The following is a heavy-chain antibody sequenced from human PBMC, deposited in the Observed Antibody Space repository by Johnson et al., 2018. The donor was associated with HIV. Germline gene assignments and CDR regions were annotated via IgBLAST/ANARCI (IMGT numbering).Heavy chain of an antibody. D-gene: IGHD3-16*01. V-gene: IGHV3-20*04. Sequence: VQLVESGGGVLRPGGSLRLSCAASGFTFSSYGMHWVRQAPGKGLEWVSGINWNGGSTGYADSVKGRFTISRDNAKTPLYLQMNSLRAEDTALYYCARERSRVGEPTPDAFDIWGQGTMVTVSS. J-gene: IGHJ3*02. CDR2: INWNGGST. CDR1: GFTFSSYG. CDR3: ARERSRVGEPTPDAFDI.